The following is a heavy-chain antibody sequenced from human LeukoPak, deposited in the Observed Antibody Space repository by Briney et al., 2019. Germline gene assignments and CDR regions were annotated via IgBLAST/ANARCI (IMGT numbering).Heavy chain of an antibody. J-gene: IGHJ6*03. V-gene: IGHV3-21*01. CDR3: ARVSSGYDYYYFYYMDV. CDR1: GFTFSSYS. D-gene: IGHD5-12*01. Sequence: GGSLRLSCAASGFTFSSYSMNWVRQAPGKGLEWVSFISGSSGYIYYADSVKGRFTISRDNVKNSLYLQMNSLRSEDTAVYYCARVSSGYDYYYFYYMDVWGKGTTVTVSS. CDR2: ISGSSGYI.